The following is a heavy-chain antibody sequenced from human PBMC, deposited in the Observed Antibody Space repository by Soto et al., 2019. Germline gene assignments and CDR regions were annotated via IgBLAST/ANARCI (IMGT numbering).Heavy chain of an antibody. J-gene: IGHJ4*02. D-gene: IGHD2-2*01. CDR2: ISIYNGNT. V-gene: IGHV1-18*04. Sequence: VQLVQSGGEVRMPGASVKVSCKASGYTFTSHGFTWVRQAPGQGLEWMGWISIYNGNTHYAQNFQGRLTLTIDTSTSTAYMELRSLTSADTAVYFCARSPMAPVPFDYWGQGTLVTVSS. CDR3: ARSPMAPVPFDY. CDR1: GYTFTSHG.